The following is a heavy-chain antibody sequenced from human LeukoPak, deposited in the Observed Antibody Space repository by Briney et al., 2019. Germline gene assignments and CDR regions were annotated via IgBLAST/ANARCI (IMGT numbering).Heavy chain of an antibody. CDR3: AREGSDSSGYYRFAP. D-gene: IGHD3-22*01. CDR2: INPSGGST. Sequence: ASVKVSCKASGYTFTSYYMHWVRQAPGQGRDWMGIINPSGGSTSYAQKLQGRVTMTRDTSTSTVYMELSSLRSENTAVYYCAREGSDSSGYYRFAPWGQGTLVTVSS. CDR1: GYTFTSYY. V-gene: IGHV1-46*03. J-gene: IGHJ5*02.